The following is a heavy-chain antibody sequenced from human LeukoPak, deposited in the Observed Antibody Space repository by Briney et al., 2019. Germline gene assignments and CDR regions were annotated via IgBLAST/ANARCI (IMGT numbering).Heavy chain of an antibody. Sequence: ASVKVSCKASGYTFTDFGISWVLQAPGQGLEWMGWISAYNGNTKSAQNLQGRVAMTTDTSTSTAYMELRSLTSDDTAIYFCARACARDCYIPHAFDIWGQGTMVTVSS. J-gene: IGHJ3*02. CDR3: ARACARDCYIPHAFDI. V-gene: IGHV1-18*01. D-gene: IGHD2-21*01. CDR2: ISAYNGNT. CDR1: GYTFTDFG.